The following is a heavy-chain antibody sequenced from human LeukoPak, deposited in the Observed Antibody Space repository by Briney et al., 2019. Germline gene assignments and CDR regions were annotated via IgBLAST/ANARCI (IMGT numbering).Heavy chain of an antibody. CDR1: GGSIISYY. CDR2: IYYSGST. J-gene: IGHJ4*02. D-gene: IGHD3-3*01. Sequence: PSETLSLTCTVAGGSIISYYGSWLRQPPGKGLEWIGYIYYSGSTNYNPSLESRVTISLDTSKNQFSLKLSSVTAADTDVYYCARSFAGGSGYSYFDYWGQGILVTVSS. CDR3: ARSFAGGSGYSYFDY. V-gene: IGHV4-59*08.